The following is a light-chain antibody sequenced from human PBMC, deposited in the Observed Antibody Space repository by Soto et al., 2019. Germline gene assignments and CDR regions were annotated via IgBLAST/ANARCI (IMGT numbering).Light chain of an antibody. CDR2: DAS. J-gene: IGKJ5*01. V-gene: IGKV3-15*01. CDR3: QQYNKWPLIT. Sequence: EMAMTQSPAALSVSRGERAIRSCRASQNVYNNLAWYQQKPGQAPRLLIFDASTRATGIPARFSGSGSGTEFTLTISGLQSEDFAIYYCQQYNKWPLITFGQGTRLEIK. CDR1: QNVYNN.